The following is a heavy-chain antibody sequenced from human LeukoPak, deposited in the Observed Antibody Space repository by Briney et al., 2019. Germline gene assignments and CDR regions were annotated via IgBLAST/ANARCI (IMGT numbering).Heavy chain of an antibody. Sequence: EGSLRLSCTASGFTFSDYYMSWIRQAPGKGLEWVSYISYRSGYTNYADSVKGRFTISRDNAKKSMYLQMISLRAEDTAVYYCARGLERAAGTFDYWGQGTLVTVSS. J-gene: IGHJ4*02. D-gene: IGHD6-13*01. CDR1: GFTFSDYY. CDR3: ARGLERAAGTFDY. CDR2: ISYRSGYT. V-gene: IGHV3-11*05.